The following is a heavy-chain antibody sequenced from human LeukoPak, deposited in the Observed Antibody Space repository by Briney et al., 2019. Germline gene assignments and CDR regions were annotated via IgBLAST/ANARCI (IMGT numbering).Heavy chain of an antibody. Sequence: SETLSLTCTVSRGSISSYYWSWIRQPPGKGLEWIGYIYYSGSSNYNPSLKSRVTMSVDTSKKQFSLRVSSVTAADTAVYYCARTEYYFDHWGQGTLVTVSS. V-gene: IGHV4-59*01. CDR2: IYYSGSS. CDR3: ARTEYYFDH. CDR1: RGSISSYY. D-gene: IGHD3-10*01. J-gene: IGHJ4*02.